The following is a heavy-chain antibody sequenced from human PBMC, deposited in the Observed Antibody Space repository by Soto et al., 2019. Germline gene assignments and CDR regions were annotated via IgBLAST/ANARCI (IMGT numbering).Heavy chain of an antibody. D-gene: IGHD2-15*01. CDR3: ARQSVPGLRFYYYGMDV. Sequence: ASVKVSCKASGYTFTSYGISWVRQAPGQGLEWMGWISAYNGNTNYAQKLQGRVTMTTDTSTSTAYMELRSLRSDDTAVYYCARQSVPGLRFYYYGMDVWGKGTTVTGSS. CDR1: GYTFTSYG. J-gene: IGHJ6*04. CDR2: ISAYNGNT. V-gene: IGHV1-18*04.